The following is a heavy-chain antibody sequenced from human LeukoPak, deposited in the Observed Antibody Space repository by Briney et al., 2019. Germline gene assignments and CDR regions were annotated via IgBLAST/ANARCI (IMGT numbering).Heavy chain of an antibody. D-gene: IGHD2-8*02. V-gene: IGHV3-30*02. CDR3: AKDPGASASGCDMDV. J-gene: IGHJ6*03. CDR1: GFTFRNYG. Sequence: GGSLRLSCAASGFTFRNYGMHWVRQATGKGLEWVSFIWSDGNNRFYADSVKGRFTISRDNSKNMLYLQMDTLRAEDTALYYCAKDPGASASGCDMDVWGKGTTVIVSS. CDR2: IWSDGNNR.